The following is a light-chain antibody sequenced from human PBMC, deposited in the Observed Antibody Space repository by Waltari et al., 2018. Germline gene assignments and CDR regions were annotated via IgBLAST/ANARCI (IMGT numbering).Light chain of an antibody. V-gene: IGKV3-15*01. CDR2: GTS. CDR3: QQYNYWPL. J-gene: IGKJ3*01. CDR1: QSAGSD. Sequence: EIVMTQSPATLSVSPGERATLSCRTSQSAGSDLAWYQQKPGQAPRLLIYGTSTRVTGNPARFSGSGSGTEFTLTISSLQSEDFAVYYCQQYNYWPLFGPGTKVEIK.